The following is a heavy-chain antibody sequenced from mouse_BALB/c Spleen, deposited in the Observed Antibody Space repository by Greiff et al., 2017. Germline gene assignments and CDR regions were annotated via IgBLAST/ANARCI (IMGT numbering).Heavy chain of an antibody. V-gene: IGHV1S127*01. CDR3: AREYGNPYYAMDY. J-gene: IGHJ4*01. Sequence: QVHVKQSGPQLVRPGASVKISCKASGYSFTSYWMHWVKQRPGQGLEWIGMIDPSDSETRLNQKFKDKATLTVDKSASTAYMQLSSPTSEDSAVYYCAREYGNPYYAMDYWGQGTSVTVSS. CDR2: IDPSDSET. D-gene: IGHD2-10*02. CDR1: GYSFTSYW.